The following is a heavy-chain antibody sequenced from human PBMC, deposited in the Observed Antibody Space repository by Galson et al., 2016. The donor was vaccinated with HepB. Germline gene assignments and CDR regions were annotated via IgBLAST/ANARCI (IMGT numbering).Heavy chain of an antibody. CDR2: ISQDGLSR. Sequence: SLRLSCAVSGFTFTTSSMSWVRQAPGKGLEWVSGISQDGLSRYYADSVKGRFTISRDNSKNTLSLPMDSLRAEDTAVYYCATGRGFGNPFDYWGQGTLVTVSS. CDR1: GFTFTTSS. J-gene: IGHJ4*02. CDR3: ATGRGFGNPFDY. D-gene: IGHD3-10*01. V-gene: IGHV3-23*01.